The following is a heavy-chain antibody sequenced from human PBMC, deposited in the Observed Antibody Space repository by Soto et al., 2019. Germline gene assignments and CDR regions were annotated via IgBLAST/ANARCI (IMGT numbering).Heavy chain of an antibody. CDR3: ARPTAMYYYYMDV. CDR1: GLTFSRYS. D-gene: IGHD5-18*01. CDR2: ISSSSSYI. J-gene: IGHJ6*03. V-gene: IGHV3-21*01. Sequence: VGSLTLYCAVSGLTFSRYSMNWVRQAPGKGLEWVSSISSSSSYIYYADSVKGRFTISRDNAKNSLYLQMNSLRAEDTAVYYCARPTAMYYYYMDVWGKGTTVTVSS.